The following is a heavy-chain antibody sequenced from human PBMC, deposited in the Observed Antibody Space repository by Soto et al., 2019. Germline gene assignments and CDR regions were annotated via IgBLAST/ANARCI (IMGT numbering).Heavy chain of an antibody. D-gene: IGHD1-26*01. J-gene: IGHJ4*02. Sequence: SETLSLTCTVSGASVSSGNYYWILIRQPPGKGLECIGYISYSGSTNYNPSLKSRVTISIDTSKNQFSLKLSSVTAADTAVYYCSRGSGSFYAYWGQGTLVTVYS. CDR2: ISYSGST. CDR3: SRGSGSFYAY. V-gene: IGHV4-61*01. CDR1: GASVSSGNYY.